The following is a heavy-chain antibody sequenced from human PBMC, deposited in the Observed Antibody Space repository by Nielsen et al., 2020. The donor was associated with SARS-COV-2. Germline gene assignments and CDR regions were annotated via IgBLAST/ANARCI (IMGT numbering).Heavy chain of an antibody. V-gene: IGHV3-9*01. CDR1: GFTFDDYA. CDR3: VSLYYYGSGSYWVDY. CDR2: ISWNSGSI. Sequence: SLKISCAASGFTFDDYAMHWVRQAPGKGLEWVSGISWNSGSIGYADSVKGRFTISRDNAKNSLYLQMNSMRAEDTAVYYCVSLYYYGSGSYWVDYWGQGTLVTVSS. J-gene: IGHJ4*02. D-gene: IGHD3-10*01.